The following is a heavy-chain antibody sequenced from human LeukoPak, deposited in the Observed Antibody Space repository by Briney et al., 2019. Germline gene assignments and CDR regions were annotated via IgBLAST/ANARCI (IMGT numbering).Heavy chain of an antibody. J-gene: IGHJ4*02. D-gene: IGHD3-22*01. CDR3: ARLDSSGYYFVFDY. CDR2: INHSGST. CDR1: GGSFSGYY. Sequence: SETLSLTCAVYGGSFSGYYWSWIRQPPGKGLEWIGEINHSGSTNYNPSLKSRVTISVDTSKNQFSLKLSSVTAADAAVYYCARLDSSGYYFVFDYWGQGTLVTVSS. V-gene: IGHV4-34*01.